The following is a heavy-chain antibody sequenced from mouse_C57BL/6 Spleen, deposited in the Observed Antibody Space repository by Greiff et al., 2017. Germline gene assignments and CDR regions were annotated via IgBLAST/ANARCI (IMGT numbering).Heavy chain of an antibody. CDR3: ARSDEGYYFDY. Sequence: VQLQQSEGGLVQPGSSMKLSCTASGFTFSDYYMAWVRQVPEKGLEWVANINYDGSSTYYLDSLKSRFIISRDNAKNILYLQMSSLKSEDTATYYCARSDEGYYFDYWGQGTTLTVSS. V-gene: IGHV5-16*01. CDR1: GFTFSDYY. J-gene: IGHJ2*01. CDR2: INYDGSST.